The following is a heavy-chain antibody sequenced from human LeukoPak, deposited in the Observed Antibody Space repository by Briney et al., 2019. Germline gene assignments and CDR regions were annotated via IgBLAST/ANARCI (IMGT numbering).Heavy chain of an antibody. CDR1: GFTFDDYA. V-gene: IGHV3-9*01. CDR3: EKETEAAPFDY. Sequence: GGSLRLSCAASGFTFDDYAMHWVRQAPGKGLEWVSGISWNSGSIGYADSVKGRFTISRDNAKNSLYLQMNSLRAEDTALYYCEKETEAAPFDYWGQETLVTVSS. CDR2: ISWNSGSI. D-gene: IGHD6-25*01. J-gene: IGHJ4*02.